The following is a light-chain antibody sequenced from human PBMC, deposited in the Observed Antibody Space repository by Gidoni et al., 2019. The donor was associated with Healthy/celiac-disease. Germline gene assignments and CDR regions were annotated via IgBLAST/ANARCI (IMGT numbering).Light chain of an antibody. Sequence: IVMTQSPATLSVSPGERATLSCRASQSVSSNLAWYQQKPGQAPRLLIYGASTRATGIPARFIGSGSGTEFTLTISSLQSEDFAVYYCQQYNNWPRTFGQGTKVEIK. J-gene: IGKJ1*01. CDR2: GAS. V-gene: IGKV3-15*01. CDR3: QQYNNWPRT. CDR1: QSVSSN.